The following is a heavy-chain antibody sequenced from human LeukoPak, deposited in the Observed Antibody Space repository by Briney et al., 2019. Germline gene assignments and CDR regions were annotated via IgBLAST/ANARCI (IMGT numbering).Heavy chain of an antibody. CDR3: ARQVLGYCGSTSCYYYMDV. Sequence: PSETLSLTCTVSGGSISSYYWSWIRQPPGKGLEWIGYIYYSGSTYYNPSLRSRVTISADTSKNQFSLKVTSVTAADTAVYYCARQVLGYCGSTSCYYYMDVWGKGTTVTVSS. CDR2: IYYSGST. V-gene: IGHV4-59*08. J-gene: IGHJ6*03. D-gene: IGHD2-2*01. CDR1: GGSISSYY.